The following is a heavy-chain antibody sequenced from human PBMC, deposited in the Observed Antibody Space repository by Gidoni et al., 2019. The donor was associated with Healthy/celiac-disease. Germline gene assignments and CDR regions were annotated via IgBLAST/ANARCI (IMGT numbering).Heavy chain of an antibody. Sequence: EVQLLESGGGLVQPGGSLRLSCAASGFTFRSYAMSWVRPAPGKGLEWVSAISGSGGRTYYADSVKGRFTISRDNSKNTLYLQMNSLRAEDTAVYYCAKEVLLWFGELLPLDFQHWGQGTLVTVSS. CDR1: GFTFRSYA. J-gene: IGHJ1*01. CDR3: AKEVLLWFGELLPLDFQH. V-gene: IGHV3-23*01. CDR2: ISGSGGRT. D-gene: IGHD3-10*01.